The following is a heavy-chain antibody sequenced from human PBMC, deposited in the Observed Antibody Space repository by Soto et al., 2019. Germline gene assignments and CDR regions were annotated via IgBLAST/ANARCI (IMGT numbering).Heavy chain of an antibody. CDR3: AHTDYYGSWNFGY. Sequence: SETLSLTCTVSGGSMSSYYWSWIRQPPGKGLEWIGYIYYSGSTNYSPSLKNRLTITKDTSKNQVVLTLTNMDPVDTATYYCAHTDYYGSWNFGYWGQGTLVTVSS. D-gene: IGHD3-10*01. CDR1: GGSMSSYY. V-gene: IGHV4-59*01. J-gene: IGHJ4*02. CDR2: IYYSGST.